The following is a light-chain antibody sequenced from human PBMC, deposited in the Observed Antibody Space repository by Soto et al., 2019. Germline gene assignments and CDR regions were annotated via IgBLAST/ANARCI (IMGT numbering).Light chain of an antibody. J-gene: IGLJ3*02. CDR2: LRNDGRH. CDR3: QTWGTGIRV. CDR1: SGHNTYA. V-gene: IGLV4-69*01. Sequence: QLVLTQSPSASASLGASVKLTCTLSSGHNTYAIAWHQQQPEKGPRFLMKLRNDGRHNKGDGIPDRFSGSSSGAERYLTISSLQSEDEADYYCQTWGTGIRVFGGGTKLTVL.